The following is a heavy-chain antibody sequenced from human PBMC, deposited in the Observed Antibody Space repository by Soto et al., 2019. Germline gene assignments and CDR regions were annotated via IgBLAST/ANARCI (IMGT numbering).Heavy chain of an antibody. CDR2: ITASGGTT. J-gene: IGHJ4*02. CDR1: GFTFSAYA. Sequence: SGGSLRLCCAASGFTFSAYAMDWVRQAPGKGLEWVATITASGGTTYYADSVKGRFSISRDNSNNTLYLQMDSLRAEDTAVYYCVKDATDWSQGYFHCWGQGTLVTVSS. CDR3: VKDATDWSQGYFHC. D-gene: IGHD3-9*01. V-gene: IGHV3-23*01.